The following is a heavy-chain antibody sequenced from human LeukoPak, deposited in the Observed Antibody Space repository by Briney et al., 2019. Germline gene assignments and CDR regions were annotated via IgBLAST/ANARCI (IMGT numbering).Heavy chain of an antibody. CDR1: GFTFSSYS. Sequence: GGSLRLSCAASGFTFSSYSMNWVRQAPGKGLEWVSCISSSSSYIYYADSVKGRFTISRDNAKNSLYLQMNSLRAEDTAVYYCARDLEGNYYGSGRDPDYWGQGTLVTVSS. V-gene: IGHV3-21*01. CDR2: ISSSSSYI. D-gene: IGHD3-10*01. J-gene: IGHJ4*02. CDR3: ARDLEGNYYGSGRDPDY.